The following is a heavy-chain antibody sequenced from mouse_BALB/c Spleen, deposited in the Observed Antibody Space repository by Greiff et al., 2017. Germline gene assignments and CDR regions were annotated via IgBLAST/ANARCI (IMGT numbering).Heavy chain of an antibody. Sequence: EVKLMESGGDLVKPGGSLKLSCAASGFTFSSYGMSWVRQTPDKRLEWVATISSGGSYTYYPDSVKGRFTISRDNAKNTLYLQMSSLKSEDTAMYYCARGSTATLFDYWGQGTTLTVSS. CDR2: ISSGGSYT. V-gene: IGHV5-6*01. CDR3: ARGSTATLFDY. CDR1: GFTFSSYG. D-gene: IGHD1-2*01. J-gene: IGHJ2*01.